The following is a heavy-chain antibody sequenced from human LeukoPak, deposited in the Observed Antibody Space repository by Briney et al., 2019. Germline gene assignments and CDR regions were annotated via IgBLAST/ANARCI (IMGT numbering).Heavy chain of an antibody. J-gene: IGHJ4*02. CDR1: ADSISSGGHY. V-gene: IGHV4-31*03. D-gene: IGHD3-10*01. Sequence: SQTLSLTCTVSADSISSGGHYWSWIRQHPGKGLESIGFMRHSGSTSHNPSLKGRVAISVDASKNQFSLRLSSVTAADTAVYYCARGGNRFGGFFFDYWGQGSLVTVSS. CDR3: ARGGNRFGGFFFDY. CDR2: MRHSGST.